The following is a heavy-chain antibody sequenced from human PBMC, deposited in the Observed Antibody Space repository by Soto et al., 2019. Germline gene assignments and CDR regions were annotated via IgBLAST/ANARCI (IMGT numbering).Heavy chain of an antibody. J-gene: IGHJ4*02. CDR3: AKHDFWTLYNTGLDS. D-gene: IGHD3-3*01. V-gene: IGHV3-23*01. Sequence: QPGGSLRLSCSASGFTFTSYAMSWGRQAPGKGLEWVSGISGSGGDTKSADSVKGRFTISRDNFKNMLYLQMNSLRAEDTAVYYCAKHDFWTLYNTGLDSWGQGTLVTVS. CDR1: GFTFTSYA. CDR2: ISGSGGDT.